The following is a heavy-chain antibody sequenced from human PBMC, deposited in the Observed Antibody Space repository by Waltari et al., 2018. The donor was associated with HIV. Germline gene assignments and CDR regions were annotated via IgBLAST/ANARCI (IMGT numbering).Heavy chain of an antibody. CDR3: ARGVVAAAGTGDYYY. J-gene: IGHJ4*02. CDR2: IWYDGINK. CDR1: GFTFSRYG. D-gene: IGHD6-13*01. V-gene: IGHV3-33*01. Sequence: QVQLVESGGGVVQPGRSLRLSCAASGFTFSRYGMPWVRQAPGKGLECVAVIWYDGINKYYADSVKGRFTISRDNSHNTLFLQMNSLRAEDTAVYYCARGVVAAAGTGDYYYWGQGTLVTVSS.